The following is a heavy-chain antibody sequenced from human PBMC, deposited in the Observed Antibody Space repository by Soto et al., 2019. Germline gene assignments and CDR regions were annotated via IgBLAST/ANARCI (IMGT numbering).Heavy chain of an antibody. CDR3: ASGHDAYRVRY. J-gene: IGHJ4*02. Sequence: QVQLQESGPGLVKPSQTLSLICIVSGGSISSGAFGSYWTWNRQHPGKGLEWIVYIYYSGTPYYNPSLKCRPTVSMDTSENWFSLALTSVTAADTAIYFWASGHDAYRVRYWGQGTLVPVSS. CDR2: IYYSGTP. V-gene: IGHV4-31*03. CDR1: GGSISSGAFGSY. D-gene: IGHD4-4*01.